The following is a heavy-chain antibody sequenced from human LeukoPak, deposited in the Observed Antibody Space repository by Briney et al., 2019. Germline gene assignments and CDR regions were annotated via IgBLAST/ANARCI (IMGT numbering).Heavy chain of an antibody. V-gene: IGHV5-51*01. D-gene: IGHD2-2*01. J-gene: IGHJ4*02. CDR1: GYRFTSYW. CDR3: ARHSYCSSASCYVDY. Sequence: GESLKISCKGSGYRFTSYWIGRVRQMPGKGLEWMGIIYPGDSDTRYSPSFQGQVTISADMSIDTAYLQWSSLKASDTAMYYCARHSYCSSASCYVDYWGQGSLVTVSS. CDR2: IYPGDSDT.